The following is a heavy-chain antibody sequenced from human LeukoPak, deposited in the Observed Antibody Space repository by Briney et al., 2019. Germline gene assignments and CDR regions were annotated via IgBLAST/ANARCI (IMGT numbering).Heavy chain of an antibody. CDR3: ARSGTTWLDY. CDR1: GGSISSYY. CDR2: IYYSGST. D-gene: IGHD4-17*01. V-gene: IGHV4-59*01. Sequence: KPSETLSLTCTVSGGSISSYYWSWIRQPPGKGLEWIGYIYYSGSTNYNPSLKSRVTISVDTSKNQFSLKLSSVTAADTAVYYCARSGTTWLDYWGQGTLVTVSS. J-gene: IGHJ4*02.